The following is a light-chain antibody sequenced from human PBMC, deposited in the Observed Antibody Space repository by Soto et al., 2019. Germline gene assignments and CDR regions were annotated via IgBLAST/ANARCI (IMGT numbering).Light chain of an antibody. CDR3: QSYDSSLSGPRYV. V-gene: IGLV1-40*01. J-gene: IGLJ1*01. Sequence: QAVVTQSPSVSGAPGQRVTISCTGSSSNIGAGYDVHWYQQLPGTAPKLLIYGNSNRPSGVPDRFSGSKSGTSASLAITGLQAEDEADYYCQSYDSSLSGPRYVFGTGTKLTVL. CDR2: GNS. CDR1: SSNIGAGYD.